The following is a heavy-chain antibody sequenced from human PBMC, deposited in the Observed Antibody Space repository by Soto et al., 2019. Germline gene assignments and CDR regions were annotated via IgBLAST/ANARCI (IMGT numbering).Heavy chain of an antibody. CDR2: ISGGGDRT. CDR3: AKDIRSIWTKNWFDP. J-gene: IGHJ5*02. D-gene: IGHD6-6*01. CDR1: GFTFGNYA. V-gene: IGHV3-23*01. Sequence: PGGSLRLSCAASGFTFGNYAMSWVRQAPGKGLEWVSAISGGGDRTSYSGSVKGRFTISRDNSKNTLYLQMNTLKAEDTAVYYCAKDIRSIWTKNWFDPWGQGTLVTVSS.